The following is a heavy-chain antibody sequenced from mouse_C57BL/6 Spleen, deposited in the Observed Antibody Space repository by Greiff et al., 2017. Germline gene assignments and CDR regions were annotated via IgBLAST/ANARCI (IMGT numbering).Heavy chain of an antibody. D-gene: IGHD1-1*01. CDR3: ARDTTVAAMDY. Sequence: VQLQQPGAELVKPGASVKLSCKASGYTFTSYWMHWVKQRPGQGLEWIGMIHPNSGSTNYNEKFKSKATLTVDKSSSTAYMQLSSLTSEDSAVYYCARDTTVAAMDYWGQGTSVTVSS. V-gene: IGHV1-64*01. CDR1: GYTFTSYW. CDR2: IHPNSGST. J-gene: IGHJ4*01.